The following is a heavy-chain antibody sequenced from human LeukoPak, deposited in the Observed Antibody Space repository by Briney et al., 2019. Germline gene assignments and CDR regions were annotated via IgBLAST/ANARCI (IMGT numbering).Heavy chain of an antibody. Sequence: SETLSLTCTVSGGSITSSSYYWGWIRQPPGKGLEWIGSIYYSGSPYYNPSLKSRVTISLDTSKNQFSLNLTSVTAADTAVYYCARAMSIAARLQTIFDYWGQGTLVTVSS. CDR3: ARAMSIAARLQTIFDY. CDR2: IYYSGSP. D-gene: IGHD6-6*01. V-gene: IGHV4-39*07. CDR1: GGSITSSSYY. J-gene: IGHJ4*02.